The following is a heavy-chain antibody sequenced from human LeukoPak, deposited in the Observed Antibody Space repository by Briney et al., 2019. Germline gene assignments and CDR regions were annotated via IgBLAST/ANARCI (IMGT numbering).Heavy chain of an antibody. V-gene: IGHV4-59*01. CDR2: IYYSGST. D-gene: IGHD5-18*01. Sequence: SETLSLTCTVSGGSISSYYWSWIRQPPGKGLEWIGYIYYSGSTNYNPSLKSRVTISVDTSKNQFSLKLSSVTAADTAVHYCARDPYSYGPHWYFDLWGRGTLVTVSS. J-gene: IGHJ2*01. CDR1: GGSISSYY. CDR3: ARDPYSYGPHWYFDL.